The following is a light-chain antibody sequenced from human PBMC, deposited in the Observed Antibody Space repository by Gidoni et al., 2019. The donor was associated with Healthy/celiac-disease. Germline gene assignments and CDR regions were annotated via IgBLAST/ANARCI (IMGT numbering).Light chain of an antibody. CDR1: QSVRNSY. J-gene: IGKJ1*01. CDR3: QQYGSSPRT. Sequence: ALPQSPGTLSLSPVERATLSCSASQSVRNSYLAWYQQKPGQAPRLLIYGASSRATGIHDRISGSGSGKDLTLTISRLEPEDGAVYYCQQYGSSPRTFGQGTKVEIK. V-gene: IGKV3-20*01. CDR2: GAS.